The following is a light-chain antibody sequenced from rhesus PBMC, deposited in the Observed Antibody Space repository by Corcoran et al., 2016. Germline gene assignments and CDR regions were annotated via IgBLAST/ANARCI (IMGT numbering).Light chain of an antibody. Sequence: DIVMTQTPLSLPVTLGEPASISCRSSQSLLDSEDGNTYLEWYLQKPGQSPPLLIYEVSNRASGVPDRFSGSGSETDFTLKISRVEAEDVGIYYCMQALEFPLTFGGGTKVEIK. CDR1: QSLLDSEDGNTY. V-gene: IGKV2-104*01. CDR2: EVS. J-gene: IGKJ4*01. CDR3: MQALEFPLT.